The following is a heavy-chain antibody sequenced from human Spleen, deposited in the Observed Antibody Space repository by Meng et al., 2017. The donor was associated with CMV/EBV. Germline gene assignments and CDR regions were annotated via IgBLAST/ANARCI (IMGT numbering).Heavy chain of an antibody. V-gene: IGHV3-21*06. CDR3: ARDLVIIVATEGAFDI. CDR1: GFTFSSYS. J-gene: IGHJ3*02. Sequence: GESLKISCAASGFTFSSYSMNWVRQAPGKGLEWVSSISRSSSFIDYADSVKGRFTISRDNAKNLLYLQMSSLRAEDTSVYYCARDLVIIVATEGAFDIWGQGTTVTVSS. CDR2: ISRSSSFI. D-gene: IGHD3-22*01.